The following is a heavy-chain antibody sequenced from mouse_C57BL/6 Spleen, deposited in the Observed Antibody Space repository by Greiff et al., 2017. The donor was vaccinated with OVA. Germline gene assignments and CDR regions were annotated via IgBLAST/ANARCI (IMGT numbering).Heavy chain of an antibody. CDR2: ISRGSSTI. Sequence: EVQVVESGGGLVKPGGSLKLSCAASGFTFSDYGMHWVRQAPEKGLEWVAYISRGSSTIYYADTVKGRFTISRDNAKNTLFLQMTSLRSEDTAMYYCASLTTVVAHYAMDYWGQGTSVTVSS. CDR1: GFTFSDYG. CDR3: ASLTTVVAHYAMDY. D-gene: IGHD1-1*01. V-gene: IGHV5-17*01. J-gene: IGHJ4*01.